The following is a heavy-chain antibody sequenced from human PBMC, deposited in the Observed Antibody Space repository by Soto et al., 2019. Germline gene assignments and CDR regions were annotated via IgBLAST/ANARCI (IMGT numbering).Heavy chain of an antibody. CDR1: GFTFTSSA. V-gene: IGHV1-58*01. CDR3: AATVYGSGTHYYYGMAV. Sequence: ASVKVSCKASGFTFTSSAVQWVRQARGQRLEWIGWIVVGSGNTNYAQKFQERVTITRDMSTSTAYMELSSLRSEDTAVYYCAATVYGSGTHYYYGMAVWGQGTTVTVSS. D-gene: IGHD3-10*01. CDR2: IVVGSGNT. J-gene: IGHJ6*02.